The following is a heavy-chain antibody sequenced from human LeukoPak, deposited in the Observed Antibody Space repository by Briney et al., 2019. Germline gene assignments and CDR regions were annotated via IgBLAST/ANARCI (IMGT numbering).Heavy chain of an antibody. CDR1: GYTFTSYG. V-gene: IGHV1-18*04. CDR3: ARDLRVSRVAVAGMGDSY. Sequence: ASVKVSCKPSGYTFTSYGISWVRQAPGQGLEWMGWISAYNGNTNYAQKLQGRVTMTKDTSTSTAYMELRSLRSDDTAVYYCARDLRVSRVAVAGMGDSYWGQGTLVTVSS. CDR2: ISAYNGNT. J-gene: IGHJ4*02. D-gene: IGHD6-19*01.